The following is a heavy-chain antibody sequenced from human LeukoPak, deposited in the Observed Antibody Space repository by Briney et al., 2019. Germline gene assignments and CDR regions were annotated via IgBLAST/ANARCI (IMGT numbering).Heavy chain of an antibody. Sequence: PGGSLRLSCAASGFTVSSNYMSWVRQAPGKGLEWVSVIYSGGSTYYADSVKGRFTISRDNSKNTLYLQMNSLRAEDTAVYYCARGTSYDYGDYGCAFDIWGQGTMVTVSS. CDR1: GFTVSSNY. V-gene: IGHV3-53*01. CDR3: ARGTSYDYGDYGCAFDI. D-gene: IGHD4-17*01. J-gene: IGHJ3*02. CDR2: IYSGGST.